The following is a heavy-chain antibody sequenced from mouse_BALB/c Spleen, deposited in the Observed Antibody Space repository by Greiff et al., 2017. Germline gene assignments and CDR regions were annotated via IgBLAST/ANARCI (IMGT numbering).Heavy chain of an antibody. CDR2: IRSDGST. CDR3: ASELQGAMDD. J-gene: IGHJ4*01. D-gene: IGHD1-1*01. CDR1: GFSLTSYG. Sequence: VKLLESGPDLVAPAPSLTISCTASGFSLTSYGVHWVSQPPGKGLEWLVVIRSDGSTTYYSAIISRLSISKDNSTSQVFLKMNSVQTDDTARYYCASELQGAMDDGGQGTTVTVSS. V-gene: IGHV2-6*02.